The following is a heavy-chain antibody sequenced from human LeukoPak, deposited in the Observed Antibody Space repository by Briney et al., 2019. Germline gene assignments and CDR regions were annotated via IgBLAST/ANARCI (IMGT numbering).Heavy chain of an antibody. J-gene: IGHJ3*02. Sequence: GASVKVSCKASGYTFTSYDINWVRQATGQGLEWMGWMNPNSGNTGYAQKFQGRVTITRNTSISTAYMELSSLRSEDTAVYYCARVLAGSDAFDIWGQGTMVTVSS. CDR3: ARVLAGSDAFDI. D-gene: IGHD6-19*01. V-gene: IGHV1-8*03. CDR2: MNPNSGNT. CDR1: GYTFTSYD.